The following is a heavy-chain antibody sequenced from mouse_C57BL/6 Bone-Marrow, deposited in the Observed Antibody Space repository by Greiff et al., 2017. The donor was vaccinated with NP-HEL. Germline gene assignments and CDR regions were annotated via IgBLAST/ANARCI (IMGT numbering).Heavy chain of an antibody. CDR3: TRPAQGPWFAY. V-gene: IGHV6-6*01. Sequence: EVKLMESGGGLVQPGGSMKLSCAASGFTFSDAWMDWVRQSPEKGLEWVAEIRNKANNHATYYAESVKGRFTISRDDSKSSVYLQMNSLGAEDTCIYYCTRPAQGPWFAYWGQGTLVTVSA. CDR1: GFTFSDAW. J-gene: IGHJ3*01. CDR2: IRNKANNHAT. D-gene: IGHD3-2*02.